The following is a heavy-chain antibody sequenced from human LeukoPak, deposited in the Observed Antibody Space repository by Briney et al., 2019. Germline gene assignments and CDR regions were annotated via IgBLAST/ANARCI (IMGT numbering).Heavy chain of an antibody. CDR2: IYHSGST. D-gene: IGHD4-17*01. J-gene: IGHJ4*02. Sequence: SETLSLTCAVYAGSFSNYYWSWIRQPPGKGLVWIGAIYHSGSTNYNPSLKSRVTISVDTSKNQFSLKLSSVIAADTPMYYCARGSFDYGDYQIFDYWGQGTPVTVSS. CDR3: ARGSFDYGDYQIFDY. CDR1: AGSFSNYY. V-gene: IGHV4-34*01.